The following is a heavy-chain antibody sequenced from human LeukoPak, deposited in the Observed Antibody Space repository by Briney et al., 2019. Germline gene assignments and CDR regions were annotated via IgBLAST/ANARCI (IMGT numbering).Heavy chain of an antibody. J-gene: IGHJ4*02. D-gene: IGHD2-15*01. CDR1: GFTFSSYS. CDR2: ISSSSSYI. V-gene: IGHV3-21*01. Sequence: GGSLRLSCAASGFTFSSYSMTWVRQAPGKGLEWVSSISSSSSYIYYADSVKGRFTISRDNAKNSLYLQMNSLRAEDTAVYYCARSSSYCSGGSCYIDYWGQGTLVTVSS. CDR3: ARSSSYCSGGSCYIDY.